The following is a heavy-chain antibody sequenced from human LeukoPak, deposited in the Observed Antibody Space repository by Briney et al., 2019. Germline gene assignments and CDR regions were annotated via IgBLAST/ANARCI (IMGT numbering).Heavy chain of an antibody. CDR2: INGDGSTT. CDR1: GFTFSTYW. V-gene: IGHV3-74*03. Sequence: PGGSLRLSCTASGFTFSTYWINWVRQSPGKGLVWVALINGDGSTTTHADSVKGRFTISRENAKNSLYLQMNSLRAGDTAVYYCARVAKERVGGVYYFDYWGQGTLVTVSS. D-gene: IGHD1-1*01. CDR3: ARVAKERVGGVYYFDY. J-gene: IGHJ4*02.